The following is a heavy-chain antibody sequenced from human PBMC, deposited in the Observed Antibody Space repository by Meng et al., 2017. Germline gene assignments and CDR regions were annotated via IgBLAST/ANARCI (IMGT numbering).Heavy chain of an antibody. CDR2: IWYDGSNK. CDR1: GFTFSSYG. J-gene: IGHJ6*02. Sequence: GGSLRLSCAASGFTFSSYGMHWVRQAPGKGLEWVEVIWYDGSNKYYADSVKGRFTISRDNSKNTMYLQMNSLRAEDTAVYYCARVNAQPRPDSGYYYYYYGMDVWGQGTTVTVSS. V-gene: IGHV3-33*01. D-gene: IGHD3-22*01. CDR3: ARVNAQPRPDSGYYYYYYGMDV.